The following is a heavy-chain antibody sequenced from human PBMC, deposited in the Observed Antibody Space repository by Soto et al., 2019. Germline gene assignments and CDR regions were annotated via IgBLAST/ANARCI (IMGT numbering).Heavy chain of an antibody. CDR1: SDSISGESW. CDR2: IFDTGGT. V-gene: IGHV4-4*02. CDR3: ARVFSSGSGWMYYFDF. D-gene: IGHD6-25*01. Sequence: QVQLQESGPGLVKPSETLSLTCTVSSDSISGESWWSWVRQPPGMGLEWIGEIFDTGGTNYNPSLKSRVTTEVDKPKNQFSLKLISATSADTAVYYCARVFSSGSGWMYYFDFWGQGTLVSVSS. J-gene: IGHJ4*02.